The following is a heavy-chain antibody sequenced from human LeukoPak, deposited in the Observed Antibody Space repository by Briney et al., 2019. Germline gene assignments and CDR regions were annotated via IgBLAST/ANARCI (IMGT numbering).Heavy chain of an antibody. J-gene: IGHJ4*02. D-gene: IGHD4-11*01. V-gene: IGHV3-21*03. Sequence: GGSLRLSCAASGFTLRSYTMNWVRQAPGKGLEWVSSIGISSNKIYYADSVKGRFIISRDNAKNSVYLQMNSLRAADTAVYYCARAYSAGGGLFDYWGQGTLVTVSS. CDR3: ARAYSAGGGLFDY. CDR2: IGISSNKI. CDR1: GFTLRSYT.